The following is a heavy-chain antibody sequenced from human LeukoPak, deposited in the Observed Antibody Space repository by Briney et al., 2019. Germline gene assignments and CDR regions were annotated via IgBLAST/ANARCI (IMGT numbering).Heavy chain of an antibody. D-gene: IGHD5-18*01. CDR3: ARDQVGYSYGLYYFDY. CDR2: INPNSGGT. V-gene: IGHV1-2*02. CDR1: GYTFTGYY. Sequence: ASVKVSCKASGYTFTGYYMHWVRQAPGQGLVWMGWINPNSGGTNYAQKFQGRVTMTRDTSISTAYMELSRLRSDDTAVYYCARDQVGYSYGLYYFDYWGQGTLVTVSS. J-gene: IGHJ4*02.